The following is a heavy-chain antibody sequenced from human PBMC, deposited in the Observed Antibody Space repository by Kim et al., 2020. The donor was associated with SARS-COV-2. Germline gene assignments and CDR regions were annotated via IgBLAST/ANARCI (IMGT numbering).Heavy chain of an antibody. J-gene: IGHJ5*02. CDR3: AREREGSSSGWSFDP. V-gene: IGHV4-4*02. Sequence: PSLKGRVTISVDKSKNQFSLKLSSVTAADTAVYYCAREREGSSSGWSFDPWGQGTLVTVSS. D-gene: IGHD6-19*01.